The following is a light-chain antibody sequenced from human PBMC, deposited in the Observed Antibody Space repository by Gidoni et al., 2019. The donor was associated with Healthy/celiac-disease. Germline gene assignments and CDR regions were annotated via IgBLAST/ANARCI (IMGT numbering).Light chain of an antibody. CDR3: QSYDSSLTRV. V-gene: IGLV1-40*01. Sequence: QSVLTQPPPVSGAPGQRVTISCTGSSSNIGAGYDVPWYQQLPGTAPKLLLYGNSNRPSGVPDRFSGSKSGTSASLAITGLQAEDEADYYCQSYDSSLTRVFGGGTKLTVL. CDR2: GNS. J-gene: IGLJ3*02. CDR1: SSNIGAGYD.